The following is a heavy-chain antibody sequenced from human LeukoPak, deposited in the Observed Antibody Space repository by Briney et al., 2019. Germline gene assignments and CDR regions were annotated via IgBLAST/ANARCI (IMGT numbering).Heavy chain of an antibody. D-gene: IGHD6-19*01. V-gene: IGHV3-30-3*01. CDR1: GFTFSSYA. J-gene: IGHJ3*02. Sequence: PGGSLRLSCAASGFTFSSYAMHWVRQAPGKGLEWVAVISYDGSNKYYADSVKGRFTISRDNAKNTLYLQMNSLRAEDTAVYYCARDLPIAVVSDAFDIWGQGTLVTVSS. CDR2: ISYDGSNK. CDR3: ARDLPIAVVSDAFDI.